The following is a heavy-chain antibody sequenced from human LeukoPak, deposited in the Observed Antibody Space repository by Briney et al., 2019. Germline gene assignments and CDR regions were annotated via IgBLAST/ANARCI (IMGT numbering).Heavy chain of an antibody. V-gene: IGHV4-30-2*01. J-gene: IGHJ4*02. D-gene: IGHD3-10*02. Sequence: SQTLSLTCTVSGGSLSSGGYYWSWIRQPPGKGLEWIGYIYHSGSTYYNPSLKSRVTISVDRSKNQFSLKLSSVTAADTAVYYCNIMIGRLRRDYWGQGPLVTVSS. CDR2: IYHSGST. CDR1: GGSLSSGGYY. CDR3: NIMIGRLRRDY.